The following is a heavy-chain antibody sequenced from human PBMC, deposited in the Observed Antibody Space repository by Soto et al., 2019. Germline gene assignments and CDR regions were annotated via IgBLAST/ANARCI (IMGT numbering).Heavy chain of an antibody. CDR2: IGAARDP. Sequence: GGSLRRSCTASGFTFSDYDMHWVRQGSGKGLEWVSTIGAARDPYYTGSVKGRFTISRENARNSMFLQMNSVTVGDTAVYYCASANPGPRTCRAEYFYSLVVWGQETMLTAS. CDR1: GFTFSDYD. J-gene: IGHJ6*02. V-gene: IGHV3-13*05. CDR3: ASANPGPRTCRAEYFYSLVV.